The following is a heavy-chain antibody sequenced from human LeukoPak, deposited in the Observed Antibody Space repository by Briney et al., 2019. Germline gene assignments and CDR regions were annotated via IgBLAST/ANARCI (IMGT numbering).Heavy chain of an antibody. D-gene: IGHD3-10*01. J-gene: IGHJ4*02. V-gene: IGHV3-23*01. Sequence: GGSLRLSCAASGFTFSSYGMSWVRQAPGKGLEWVSAISESGGSTYYADSVKGRFAISRDNSKNTLYLQMNSLRAEDTAVYYCAKAMVRGVIITGVDYWGQGTLVTVSS. CDR1: GFTFSSYG. CDR3: AKAMVRGVIITGVDY. CDR2: ISESGGST.